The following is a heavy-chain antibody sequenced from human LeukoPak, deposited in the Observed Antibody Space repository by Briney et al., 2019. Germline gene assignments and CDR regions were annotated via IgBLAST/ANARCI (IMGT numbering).Heavy chain of an antibody. J-gene: IGHJ4*02. CDR3: AKVAGGGPPFDH. V-gene: IGHV4-39*07. CDR1: GGSFSSSSYY. D-gene: IGHD6-19*01. Sequence: SETLSLTCTVSGGSFSSSSYYWGWIRQPPGKGLEWIGSFYYSGSTYYNPSLKSRVTISVDTSKNQFSLNLSAVTAADTAVYYCAKVAGGGPPFDHWGQGTLVTVSS. CDR2: FYYSGST.